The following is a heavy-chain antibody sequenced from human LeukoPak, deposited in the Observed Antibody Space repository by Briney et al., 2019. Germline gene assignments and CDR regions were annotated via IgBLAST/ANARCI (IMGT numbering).Heavy chain of an antibody. CDR3: ANDGAYDSSGYFMSFNY. V-gene: IGHV3-23*01. J-gene: IGHJ4*02. CDR2: ISGSGGNT. D-gene: IGHD3-22*01. Sequence: PGGSLRLSCADSGFTFSNYAISWVRQAPGKGLEWVSAISGSGGNTYYADSVKGRFTISRDNSKNTLYLQMNSLRAEDTAVYYCANDGAYDSSGYFMSFNYWGQGTLVTVSS. CDR1: GFTFSNYA.